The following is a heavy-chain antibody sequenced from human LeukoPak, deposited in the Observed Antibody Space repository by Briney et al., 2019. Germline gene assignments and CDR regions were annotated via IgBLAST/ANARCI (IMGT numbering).Heavy chain of an antibody. D-gene: IGHD4-11*01. Sequence: KPSETLSLTCAVYGGSFSGYYWSWIRQPPGKGLEWIEEINHSGSTNYNPSLKSRVTISVDTSKNQFSLKLSSVTAADTAVYYCARGLLEDYTQPAAFDIWGQGTMVTVSS. CDR1: GGSFSGYY. J-gene: IGHJ3*02. CDR3: ARGLLEDYTQPAAFDI. CDR2: INHSGST. V-gene: IGHV4-34*01.